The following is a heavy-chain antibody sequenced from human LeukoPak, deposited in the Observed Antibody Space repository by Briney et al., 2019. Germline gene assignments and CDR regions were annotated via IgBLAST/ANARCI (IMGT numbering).Heavy chain of an antibody. Sequence: GGSLRLSCAASGFTFSSYGMHWVRQAPGKGLEWVAVIWYDGSNKYYADSVKGRFTISRDNSKNTLYLQMNSLRAEDTAVYYCAKDVGEVITAVFDYWGQGTLVTVSS. V-gene: IGHV3-33*06. CDR3: AKDVGEVITAVFDY. CDR2: IWYDGSNK. CDR1: GFTFSSYG. J-gene: IGHJ4*02. D-gene: IGHD3-22*01.